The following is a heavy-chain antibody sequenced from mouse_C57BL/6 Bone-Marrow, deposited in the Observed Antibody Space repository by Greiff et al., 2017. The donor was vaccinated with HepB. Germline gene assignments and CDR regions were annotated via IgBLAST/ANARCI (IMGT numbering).Heavy chain of an antibody. CDR2: IDPSDSYT. D-gene: IGHD2-9*01. CDR1: GYTFTSYW. J-gene: IGHJ3*01. V-gene: IGHV1-50*01. Sequence: VQLQQPGAELVKPGASVKLSYKASGYTFTSYWMQWVKQRPGQGLEWIGEIDPSDSYTNYNQKFKGKATLTVDTSSSTAYMQLSSLTSEDSAVYYCARAYYGYDRLAYWGQGTLVTVSA. CDR3: ARAYYGYDRLAY.